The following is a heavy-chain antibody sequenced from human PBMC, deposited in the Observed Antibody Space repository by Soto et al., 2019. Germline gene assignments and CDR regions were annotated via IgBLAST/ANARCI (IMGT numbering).Heavy chain of an antibody. CDR3: ARDRKPSRYGGLDF. D-gene: IGHD2-2*01. V-gene: IGHV3-11*01. CDR1: GFTFSDHY. J-gene: IGHJ4*02. Sequence: QVHLVQSGGGLVKPGGSLTLSCAASGFTFSDHYMSWLRKAPGKGLEWISYISDTTTTIYYADSVKGRFTISRDNAKNSLYLQMNSLRAEDTAVYYCARDRKPSRYGGLDFWGQGAQVTVSS. CDR2: ISDTTTTI.